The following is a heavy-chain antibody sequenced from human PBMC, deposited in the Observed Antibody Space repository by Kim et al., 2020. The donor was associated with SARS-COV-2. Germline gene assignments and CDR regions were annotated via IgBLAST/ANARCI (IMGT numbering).Heavy chain of an antibody. J-gene: IGHJ3*02. V-gene: IGHV4-39*01. D-gene: IGHD6-19*01. Sequence: SETLSLTCTVSGGSISSSSYYWVWIRQPPGKGLEWIGSIYYSGSTYYNPSLKSRVTISVDTSKNQFSLKLSSVTAADTAVYYCARQRKQWLVQDAFDIWGQGTMVTVSS. CDR2: IYYSGST. CDR1: GGSISSSSYY. CDR3: ARQRKQWLVQDAFDI.